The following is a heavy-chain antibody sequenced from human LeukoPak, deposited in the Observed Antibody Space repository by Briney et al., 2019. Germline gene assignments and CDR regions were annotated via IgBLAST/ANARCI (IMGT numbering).Heavy chain of an antibody. V-gene: IGHV4-39*07. CDR2: VYYSGST. J-gene: IGHJ4*02. D-gene: IGHD2-2*01. CDR3: ARGSTSRYFDY. Sequence: PSETLSLTCSVSGGSISSRNYYWGWIRQPPGKGLEWIGSVYYSGSTYYNPSLKSRVTISVDTSKNQFSLKLSSVTAADTAVYYCARGSTSRYFDYWGQGTLVTVSS. CDR1: GGSISSRNYY.